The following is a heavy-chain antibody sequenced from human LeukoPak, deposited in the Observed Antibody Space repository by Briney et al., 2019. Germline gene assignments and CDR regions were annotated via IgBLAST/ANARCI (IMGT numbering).Heavy chain of an antibody. V-gene: IGHV4-59*01. CDR1: GGSISTYY. CDR3: ARRGISGSWYYFDY. J-gene: IGHJ4*02. Sequence: PSETLSLTCTVSGGSISTYYWSWIRQPPGKGLEWIGYIYYSGRTNHNPSLKSRVTISVDTSKNQFSLKLSSVTAADTAVYYCARRGISGSWYYFDYWGQGTLVTVSS. D-gene: IGHD6-13*01. CDR2: IYYSGRT.